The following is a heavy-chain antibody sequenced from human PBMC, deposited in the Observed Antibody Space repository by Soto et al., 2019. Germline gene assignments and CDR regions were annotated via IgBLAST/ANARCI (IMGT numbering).Heavy chain of an antibody. D-gene: IGHD3-10*01. CDR1: GGSVSSSGYY. V-gene: IGHV4-39*01. J-gene: IGHJ4*02. CDR3: ARHQDSYYKDHFDY. CDR2: IYYSGIS. Sequence: LSLTCTVSGGSVSSSGYYWGWIRQPPGKGLEWIGSIYYSGISYSNPSLKSRVTISVDTSKNQFSLRLRSVTAADTAMYYCARHQDSYYKDHFDYWGQGALVTVSS.